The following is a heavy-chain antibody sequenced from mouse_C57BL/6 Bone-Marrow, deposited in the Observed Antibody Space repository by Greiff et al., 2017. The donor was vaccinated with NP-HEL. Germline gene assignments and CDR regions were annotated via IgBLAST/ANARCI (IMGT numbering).Heavy chain of an antibody. D-gene: IGHD6-1*01. CDR1: GYTFSTSW. CDR3: ARGESWGAFFDY. CDR2: IYPGDGDT. Sequence: QVQLKESGPELVKPGASVKISCKASGYTFSTSWMNWMKQRPGKGLEWIGRIYPGDGDTHYSGTFVVKASLTADKSSNSAYMQLSSLTSEDSAVYFCARGESWGAFFDYWGQGTTLTVSS. J-gene: IGHJ2*01. V-gene: IGHV1-82*01.